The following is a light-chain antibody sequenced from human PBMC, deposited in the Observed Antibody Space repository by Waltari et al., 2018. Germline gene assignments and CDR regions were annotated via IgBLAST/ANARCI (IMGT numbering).Light chain of an antibody. Sequence: EIVLTQSPAILSFYPGERATLSCRASQSVGTYLAWYQQRPCQSPRLLIYDASYKATGIPARFSGSGCEPDFTLTISSLQPEDFAVYYCQQRRNWPLTFGGGTRVQI. J-gene: IGKJ4*01. CDR1: QSVGTY. CDR2: DAS. CDR3: QQRRNWPLT. V-gene: IGKV3-11*01.